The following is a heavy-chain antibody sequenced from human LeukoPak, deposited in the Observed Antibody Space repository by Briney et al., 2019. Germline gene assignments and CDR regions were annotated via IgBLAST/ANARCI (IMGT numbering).Heavy chain of an antibody. J-gene: IGHJ4*02. CDR3: AKGFSTLWDNYFDD. CDR1: GFSFSTHG. V-gene: IGHV3-33*06. CDR2: IWHDGRSI. D-gene: IGHD2-21*01. Sequence: PGGSLRLSCVASGFSFSTHGMHWVRQAPGKGLEWVAVIWHDGRSIYNEDSVKGRFTISRDTSENTVYLQMNSLRAEDTAVYYCAKGFSTLWDNYFDDWGQGTPVTVSS.